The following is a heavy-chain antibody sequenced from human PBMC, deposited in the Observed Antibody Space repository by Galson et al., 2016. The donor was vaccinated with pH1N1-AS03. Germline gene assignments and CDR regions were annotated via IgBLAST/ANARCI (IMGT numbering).Heavy chain of an antibody. J-gene: IGHJ4*02. V-gene: IGHV3-64*01. CDR3: ARGPVSYSNYWFPPPDY. CDR1: GFTFSSYA. D-gene: IGHD6-13*01. Sequence: SLRLSCAASGFTFSSYAMYWVRQAPGKGLEYVSVFSGNGVSTYYANSVKGRFTISRDNSKNTLYLQMGSLGAEDMAVYYCARGPVSYSNYWFPPPDYWGQGTLVTVSS. CDR2: FSGNGVST.